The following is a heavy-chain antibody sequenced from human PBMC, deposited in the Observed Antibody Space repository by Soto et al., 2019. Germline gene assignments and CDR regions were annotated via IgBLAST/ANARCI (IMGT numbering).Heavy chain of an antibody. CDR1: GFICSSYD. CDR2: ILVGGST. CDR3: AKATATSGGAFEI. Sequence: GGFLRLSCAVSGFICSSYDMSWVRQAPGKGLEWVSTILVGGSTHYEDSVKGRFTISRDTSKNTVYLQMNSLTAGDTAFYYCAKATATSGGAFEIYGQGTMVTVSS. D-gene: IGHD1-1*01. V-gene: IGHV3-23*01. J-gene: IGHJ3*02.